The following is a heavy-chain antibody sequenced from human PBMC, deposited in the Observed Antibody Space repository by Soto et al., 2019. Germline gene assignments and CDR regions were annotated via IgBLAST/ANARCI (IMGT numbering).Heavy chain of an antibody. Sequence: QLQLQESGPGLVKPSETLALTCRVSDGSMNSDSSYLGWISQPPGKGLEWIGVINHSGSTYHNLSLKGRVTMSVDASRNPFSLKFTSMTAADTAVYYCARLGGYVSVGYYYLWDSWGQGTLVTVSS. CDR3: ARLGGYVSVGYYYLWDS. V-gene: IGHV4-39*01. CDR1: DGSMNSDSSY. J-gene: IGHJ4*02. CDR2: INHSGST. D-gene: IGHD3-22*01.